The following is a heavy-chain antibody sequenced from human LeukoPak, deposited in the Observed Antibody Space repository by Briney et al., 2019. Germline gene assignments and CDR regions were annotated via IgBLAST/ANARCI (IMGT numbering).Heavy chain of an antibody. CDR3: AKDSGTSGLDRMFYFDY. CDR1: GFTFSSYW. Sequence: PGGSLRLSCAASGFTFSSYWMRWVRQAPGKGLEWVSGISWNSGSIGYADSVKGRFTISRDNAKNSLYLQMNSLRAEDTALYYCAKDSGTSGLDRMFYFDYWGQGTLVTVSS. J-gene: IGHJ4*02. D-gene: IGHD2-15*01. V-gene: IGHV3-9*01. CDR2: ISWNSGSI.